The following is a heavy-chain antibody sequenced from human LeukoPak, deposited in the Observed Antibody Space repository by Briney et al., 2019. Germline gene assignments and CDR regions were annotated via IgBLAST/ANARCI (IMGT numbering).Heavy chain of an antibody. CDR1: GFTFSHFA. V-gene: IGHV3-23*01. D-gene: IGHD4-11*01. J-gene: IGHJ4*02. CDR3: AKDMASRDDYSNLFDY. Sequence: GGSLKLSCAASGFTFSHFAMSWVRQAPGKGLEWVSSASGIGASSYYADSVKGRFTISRDNSKSTLYLQMNSLRAEDTALYYCAKDMASRDDYSNLFDYWGQGTLVTVSS. CDR2: ASGIGASS.